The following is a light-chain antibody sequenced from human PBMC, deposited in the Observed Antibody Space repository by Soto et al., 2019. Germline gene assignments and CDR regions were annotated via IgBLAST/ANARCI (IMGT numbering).Light chain of an antibody. CDR1: QSVSSSY. V-gene: IGKV3D-7*01. CDR2: GAS. CDR3: QQDYNFAWT. Sequence: PGERVTLSCRASQSVSSSYLTWYQQKPGQAPRLLIYGASTRATSIPARFSGSGSGTDFTLTISSLQPEDFAVYYCQQDYNFAWTFGQGTKVDI. J-gene: IGKJ1*01.